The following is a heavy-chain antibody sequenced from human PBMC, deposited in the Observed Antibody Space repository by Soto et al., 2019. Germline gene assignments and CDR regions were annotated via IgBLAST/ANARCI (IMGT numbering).Heavy chain of an antibody. J-gene: IGHJ6*02. D-gene: IGHD3-22*01. Sequence: KFQGRVTITRDTSASTAYMELSSLRSEDTAVYYCARDSPVVTYYGIDVWGQGTTVTVSS. V-gene: IGHV1-3*01. CDR3: ARDSPVVTYYGIDV.